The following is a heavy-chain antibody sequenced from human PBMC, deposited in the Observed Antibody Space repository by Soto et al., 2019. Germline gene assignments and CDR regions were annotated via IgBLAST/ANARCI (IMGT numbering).Heavy chain of an antibody. J-gene: IGHJ5*02. Sequence: QVQLVESGGGVVQPGRSLRLSCAASGFTFSSYGMHWVRQAAGKGLEWVAVIWYDGSNKYYADSVKGRFTISRDNSKNTLYLQMNSLRAEDTAVYYCARDSGSGSLIDPWGQGTLVTVSS. V-gene: IGHV3-33*01. D-gene: IGHD3-10*01. CDR3: ARDSGSGSLIDP. CDR2: IWYDGSNK. CDR1: GFTFSSYG.